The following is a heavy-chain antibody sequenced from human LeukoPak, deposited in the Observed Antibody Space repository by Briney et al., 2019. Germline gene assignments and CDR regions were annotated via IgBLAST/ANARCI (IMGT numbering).Heavy chain of an antibody. J-gene: IGHJ6*02. V-gene: IGHV3-30*04. CDR3: ARVTSNIVVVPAAIRGDYGMDV. CDR2: ISYDGSNK. D-gene: IGHD2-2*02. Sequence: GGSLRLSCAASGFTFSSYAMHWVRQAPGKGLEWVAVISYDGSNKYYADSVKGRFTISRDNSKNTLYLQMNSLRAEDTAVYYCARVTSNIVVVPAAIRGDYGMDVWGQGTTVTVSS. CDR1: GFTFSSYA.